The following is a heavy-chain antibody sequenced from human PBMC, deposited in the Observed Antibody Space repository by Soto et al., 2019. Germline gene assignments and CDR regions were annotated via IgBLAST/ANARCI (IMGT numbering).Heavy chain of an antibody. CDR1: GGSVSSGSYY. CDR3: ARDRAGIGNCTNGVCYFGYYGMDV. Sequence: LSLTCTVSGGSVSSGSYYWSWIRQPPGKGLEWIGYIYYSGSTNYNPSLKSRVTISVDTSKDQFSLKLSSVTAADTAVYYCARDRAGIGNCTNGVCYFGYYGMDVWGQGTTVTVSS. CDR2: IYYSGST. V-gene: IGHV4-61*01. D-gene: IGHD2-8*01. J-gene: IGHJ6*02.